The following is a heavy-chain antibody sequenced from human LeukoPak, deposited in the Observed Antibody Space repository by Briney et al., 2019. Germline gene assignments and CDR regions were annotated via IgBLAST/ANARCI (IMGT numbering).Heavy chain of an antibody. V-gene: IGHV1-18*01. Sequence: ASVKVSCKASGYTFTSYGISWVRQAPGQGLEWMGWISAYDGNTNYAQKLQGRVTMTTDTSTSTAYMELRSLRSDDTAVYYCARDFFFGCSGGSCYSVDYYYYMDVWGKGTTVTVSS. J-gene: IGHJ6*03. D-gene: IGHD2-15*01. CDR3: ARDFFFGCSGGSCYSVDYYYYMDV. CDR2: ISAYDGNT. CDR1: GYTFTSYG.